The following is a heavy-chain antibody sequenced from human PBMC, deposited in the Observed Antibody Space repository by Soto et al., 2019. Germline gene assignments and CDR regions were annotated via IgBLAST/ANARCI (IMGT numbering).Heavy chain of an antibody. CDR3: AHTKEKVDYDFWSGYWGDFDY. V-gene: IGHV2-5*01. Sequence: SGPTLVNPTQTVTLTCTFSGFSLSASGVVVGWIRQPPGNALEWLALIYWNDDKRYSPSLKSRLTITKDTSKNQVVLTMTNMDPVDTATYYCAHTKEKVDYDFWSGYWGDFDYWGQGTLVTVSS. CDR1: GFSLSASGVV. D-gene: IGHD3-3*01. CDR2: IYWNDDK. J-gene: IGHJ4*02.